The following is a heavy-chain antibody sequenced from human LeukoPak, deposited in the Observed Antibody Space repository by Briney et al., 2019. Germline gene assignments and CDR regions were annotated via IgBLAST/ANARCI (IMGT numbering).Heavy chain of an antibody. V-gene: IGHV1-69*13. CDR1: RGTFINYA. CDR3: ARAGRGYSYGDYFDY. D-gene: IGHD5-18*01. J-gene: IGHJ4*02. CDR2: IIPIFGTP. Sequence: SVTVSCLPSRGTFINYAISWVRQAPGQGVEWMGGIIPIFGTPSCAQKFQGRVTITADELTTTAYMELSSLRSEDTAVYYCARAGRGYSYGDYFDYWGQGTLVTVSS.